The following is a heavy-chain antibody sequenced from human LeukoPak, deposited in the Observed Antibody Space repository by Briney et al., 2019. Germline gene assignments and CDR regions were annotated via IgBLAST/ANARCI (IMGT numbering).Heavy chain of an antibody. CDR2: IYYSGST. Sequence: SETLSLTCTVSGGSISSSSYYWGWTRQPPGKGLEWIGSIYYSGSTYYNPSLKSRVTISVDTSKNQFSLKLSSVTAADTAVYYCARQGGWITLPLGWFDPWGQGTLVTVSS. CDR3: ARQGGWITLPLGWFDP. J-gene: IGHJ5*02. V-gene: IGHV4-39*01. D-gene: IGHD3-16*01. CDR1: GGSISSSSYY.